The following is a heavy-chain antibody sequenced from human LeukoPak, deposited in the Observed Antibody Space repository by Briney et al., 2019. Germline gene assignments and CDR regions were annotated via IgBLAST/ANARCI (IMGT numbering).Heavy chain of an antibody. D-gene: IGHD6-19*01. Sequence: GGSLRLSCAASGFTFSSYAMHWVRQAPGKGLEYVSAISSNGGSTYYANSVKGRFTISRDNSKNTLYLQMGSLRAEDMAVYYCARPSRSSGYFDYWGQGTLVTVSS. J-gene: IGHJ4*02. V-gene: IGHV3-64*01. CDR3: ARPSRSSGYFDY. CDR2: ISSNGGST. CDR1: GFTFSSYA.